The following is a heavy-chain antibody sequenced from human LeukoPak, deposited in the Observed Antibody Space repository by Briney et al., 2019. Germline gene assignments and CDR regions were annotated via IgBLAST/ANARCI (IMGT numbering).Heavy chain of an antibody. CDR1: GFTFSSYS. D-gene: IGHD6-13*01. Sequence: TGGSLRLSCAASGFTFSSYSMNWVRQAPGKGLEWVSGIGWSSGGIGYADSVKGRFTISRDNAKSSLFLQMNSLRAEDTALYYCAKDRHDSSSWYHYGMDVWGQGTTVTVSS. J-gene: IGHJ6*02. CDR3: AKDRHDSSSWYHYGMDV. V-gene: IGHV3-9*01. CDR2: IGWSSGGI.